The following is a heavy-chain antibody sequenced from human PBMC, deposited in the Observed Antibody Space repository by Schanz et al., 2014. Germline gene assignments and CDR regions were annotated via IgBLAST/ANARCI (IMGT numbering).Heavy chain of an antibody. V-gene: IGHV1-69*02. CDR3: ASSGAGYSSSWDFDY. J-gene: IGHJ4*02. Sequence: QVQLVQSGAEVKKPGSSMKVSCKASGGTFNSYTINWVRQAPGQGLEWMGRIIPIIGIANYAQKFQGRVTITADRSTSTAYMELSSLRSEDTAVYYCASSGAGYSSSWDFDYWGQGTLXTVSS. CDR2: IIPIIGIA. D-gene: IGHD6-13*01. CDR1: GGTFNSYT.